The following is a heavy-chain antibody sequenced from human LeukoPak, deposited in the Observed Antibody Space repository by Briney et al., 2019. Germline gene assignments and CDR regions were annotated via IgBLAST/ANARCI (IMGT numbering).Heavy chain of an antibody. D-gene: IGHD3-10*01. CDR1: GGTFSSYA. CDR2: IIPIFGTA. J-gene: IGHJ5*02. Sequence: GASVKVSCKASGGTFSSYAISWVRQAPGQGLEWMGGIIPIFGTANYAQKFQGRVTITADKSTSTAYMELSSLGSEDTAVYYCATRTYHYGSGSRNWFDPWGQGTLVTVSS. V-gene: IGHV1-69*06. CDR3: ATRTYHYGSGSRNWFDP.